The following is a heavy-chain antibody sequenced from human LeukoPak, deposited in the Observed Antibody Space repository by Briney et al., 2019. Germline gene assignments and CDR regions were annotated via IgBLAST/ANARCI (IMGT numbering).Heavy chain of an antibody. CDR1: GGSFSGYY. Sequence: PSETLSLTCAVYGGSFSGYYWTWIRQPPGKGLEWIGEIKHGGSTKYNPSLKSRVTISGDTSKNQFSLKLSSVTAADTAVYYCARGQRITMTDWGQGTLVTVSS. J-gene: IGHJ4*02. CDR3: ARGQRITMTD. V-gene: IGHV4-34*01. CDR2: IKHGGST. D-gene: IGHD3-22*01.